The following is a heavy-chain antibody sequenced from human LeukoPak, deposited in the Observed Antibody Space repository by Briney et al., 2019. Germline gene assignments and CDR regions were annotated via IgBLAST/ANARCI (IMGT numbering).Heavy chain of an antibody. CDR2: FDPEDGET. CDR3: ARGYGSNWFDP. CDR1: GYTLTELS. V-gene: IGHV1-24*01. Sequence: GASVKVSCKVSGYTLTELSMHWVRQAPGKGLEWMGGFDPEDGETIYAQKFQGRVTMTSDTSTSTVYMELSSLGSEDTAVYYCARGYGSNWFDPWGQGTLVTVSS. D-gene: IGHD3-10*01. J-gene: IGHJ5*02.